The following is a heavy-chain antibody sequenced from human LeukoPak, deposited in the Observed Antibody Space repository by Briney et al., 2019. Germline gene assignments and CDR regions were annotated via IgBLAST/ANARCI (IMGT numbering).Heavy chain of an antibody. CDR3: ARQLNYYDSRGPVDY. Sequence: GESLKISCKGSGYSFTTYWIGWVRQMPGKGLEWMGIIYPGDSDTTYSPSFQGQVTISVDRSISTAYLQWSSLKASDTAMYYCARQLNYYDSRGPVDYWGQGTLVTVSS. D-gene: IGHD3-22*01. J-gene: IGHJ4*02. CDR2: IYPGDSDT. CDR1: GYSFTTYW. V-gene: IGHV5-51*01.